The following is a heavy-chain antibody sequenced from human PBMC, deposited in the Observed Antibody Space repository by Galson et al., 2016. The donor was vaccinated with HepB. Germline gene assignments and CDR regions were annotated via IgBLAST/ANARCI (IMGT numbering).Heavy chain of an antibody. V-gene: IGHV4-39*01. CDR1: GDSISSRTYY. CDR3: ARYDKWQLLLNAFDV. CDR2: IYYSGST. Sequence: ETLSLTCTVSGDSISSRTYYWGWLRQHPGKGLEWIGNIYYSGSTDYNPSLKSRVTISVDTSKNQLSLKVRSVTAADTALYYCARYDKWQLLLNAFDVWGQGTMVTVSS. J-gene: IGHJ3*01. D-gene: IGHD1-26*01.